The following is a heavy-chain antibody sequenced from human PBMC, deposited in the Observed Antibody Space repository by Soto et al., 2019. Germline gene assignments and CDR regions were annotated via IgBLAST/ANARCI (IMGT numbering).Heavy chain of an antibody. Sequence: GASVKVSCKASGYTFTSYGISWVRQAPGQGLEWMGWISAYNGNTNYAQKLQGRVTMTTDTSTSTAYMELRSLRSDDTAVYYCARVVVPAARYYYYYYMDVWGKGTTVTVSS. CDR3: ARVVVPAARYYYYYYMDV. D-gene: IGHD2-2*01. V-gene: IGHV1-18*01. J-gene: IGHJ6*03. CDR1: GYTFTSYG. CDR2: ISAYNGNT.